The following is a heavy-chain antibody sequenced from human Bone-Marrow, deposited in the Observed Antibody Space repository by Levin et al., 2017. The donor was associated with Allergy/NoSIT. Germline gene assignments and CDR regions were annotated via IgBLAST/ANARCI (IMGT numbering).Heavy chain of an antibody. CDR2: ISYDGSNK. D-gene: IGHD6-6*01. CDR3: AKTQGSSSSSDY. J-gene: IGHJ4*02. CDR1: GFTFSSYG. Sequence: GGSLRLSCAASGFTFSSYGMHWVRQAPGKGLEWVAVISYDGSNKYYADSVKGRFTISRDNSKNTLYLQMNSLRAEDTAVYYCAKTQGSSSSSDYWGQGTLVTVSS. V-gene: IGHV3-30*18.